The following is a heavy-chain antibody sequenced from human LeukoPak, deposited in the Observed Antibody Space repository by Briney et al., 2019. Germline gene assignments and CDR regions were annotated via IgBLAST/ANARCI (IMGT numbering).Heavy chain of an antibody. Sequence: GGSLRLSCAASGFTFSSYGMHWVRQAPGKGLEWVAVISHDGNTKYYADSVKGRVTISRDNFKNMLYLQLSTLRVEDTAMYYCARDPIQGAPDYFDFWGQGTLVTVSS. D-gene: IGHD1-14*01. V-gene: IGHV3-30*19. CDR3: ARDPIQGAPDYFDF. J-gene: IGHJ4*02. CDR1: GFTFSSYG. CDR2: ISHDGNTK.